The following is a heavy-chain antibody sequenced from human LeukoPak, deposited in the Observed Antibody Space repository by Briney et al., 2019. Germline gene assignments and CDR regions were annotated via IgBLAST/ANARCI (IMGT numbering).Heavy chain of an antibody. V-gene: IGHV4-4*07. CDR1: GGSITSDY. J-gene: IGHJ3*01. CDR3: VRGHQGSTPHDAFDV. Sequence: SQTLSLTWTVAGGSITSDYWSWVRQPAGEGRGWTGRIYTSGSSNYNPPLKSRVTMSVDTSKNQFSLKLTSVTAADTAVYYCVRGHQGSTPHDAFDVWGQGTMVTVSS. CDR2: IYTSGSS.